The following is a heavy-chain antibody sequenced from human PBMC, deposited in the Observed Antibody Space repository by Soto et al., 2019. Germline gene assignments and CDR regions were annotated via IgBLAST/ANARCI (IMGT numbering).Heavy chain of an antibody. CDR2: IIPIFGTA. CDR1: GGTFSSYA. V-gene: IGHV1-69*13. Sequence: SVKVSCKASGGTFSSYAISWVRQAPGQGLEWMGGIIPIFGTANYAQKFQGRVTITADESTSTAYMELSSLRSEDTAVYYCASGIVVVVAATGGHYYYGMDVWGQGTTVTVSS. J-gene: IGHJ6*02. CDR3: ASGIVVVVAATGGHYYYGMDV. D-gene: IGHD2-15*01.